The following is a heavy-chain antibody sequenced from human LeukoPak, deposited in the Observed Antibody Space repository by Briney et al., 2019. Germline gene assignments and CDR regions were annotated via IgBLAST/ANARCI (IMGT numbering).Heavy chain of an antibody. Sequence: GSLRLSCAASGFTFSSYDMHWVRQAPGTGLERVAYIRYDGSNKYYADSVRGRFTISRDNAKNSLYLQMNSLRAEDTAVYYCAICISSSWYDYWGQGTLVTVSS. D-gene: IGHD6-13*01. CDR3: AICISSSWYDY. CDR2: IRYDGSNK. CDR1: GFTFSSYD. V-gene: IGHV3-30*02. J-gene: IGHJ4*02.